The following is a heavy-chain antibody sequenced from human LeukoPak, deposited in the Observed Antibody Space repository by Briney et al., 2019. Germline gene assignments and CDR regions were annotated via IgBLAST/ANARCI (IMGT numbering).Heavy chain of an antibody. CDR1: GYSFTSYW. CDR2: IYPGDSDT. Sequence: PGESLKISCKGSGYSFTSYWIGWVRQMPGKGLEWMGIIYPGDSDTRYSPSFQGQVTISADKSISTAYLQWSGLKASDSAMYYCARHGRGGYSSSWFDYWGQGTLVTVSS. D-gene: IGHD6-13*01. V-gene: IGHV5-51*01. CDR3: ARHGRGGYSSSWFDY. J-gene: IGHJ4*02.